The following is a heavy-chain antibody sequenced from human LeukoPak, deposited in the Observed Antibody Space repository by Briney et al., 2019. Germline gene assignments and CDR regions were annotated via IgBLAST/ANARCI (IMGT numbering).Heavy chain of an antibody. Sequence: GGSLRLSCAASGFTFSSYAMSWVRQAPGKGLEWVTLISYDGSNKYYADSVKGRFTISRDNSKNTLYLQMNSLRPEDTAVYYCARGRIVATTSFDYWGQGTLVTVPS. J-gene: IGHJ4*02. D-gene: IGHD5-12*01. CDR3: ARGRIVATTSFDY. V-gene: IGHV3-30*19. CDR2: ISYDGSNK. CDR1: GFTFSSYA.